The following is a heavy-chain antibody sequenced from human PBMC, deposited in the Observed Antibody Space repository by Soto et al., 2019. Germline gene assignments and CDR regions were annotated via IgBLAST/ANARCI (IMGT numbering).Heavy chain of an antibody. J-gene: IGHJ5*02. CDR1: GGTFSSFA. V-gene: IGHV1-2*02. CDR3: ARDPSRYCSSTSCRPRPGFDP. D-gene: IGHD2-2*01. CDR2: IDPICGGT. Sequence: ASVKVSCKASGGTFSSFAIVWVRQAPGQGLEWMGWIDPICGGTNYAQKFQGRVTMTGDTSTTTAYMELSRLRSDDTAVYYCARDPSRYCSSTSCRPRPGFDPWGQGTLVTVSS.